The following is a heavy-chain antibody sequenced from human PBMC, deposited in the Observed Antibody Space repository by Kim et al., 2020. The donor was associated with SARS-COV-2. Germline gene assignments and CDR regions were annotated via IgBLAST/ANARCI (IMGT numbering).Heavy chain of an antibody. CDR3: ARHLRNWYFDL. CDR2: T. V-gene: IGHV4-39*01. J-gene: IGHJ2*01. Sequence: TYTTPSLKGRLTISVATSKKQFSLRLSSVTAADAAVYYCARHLRNWYFDLWGRGTLVTVSS.